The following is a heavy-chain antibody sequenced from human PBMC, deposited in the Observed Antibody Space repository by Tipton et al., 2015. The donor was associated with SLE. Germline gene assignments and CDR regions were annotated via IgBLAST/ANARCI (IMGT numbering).Heavy chain of an antibody. D-gene: IGHD3-3*01. CDR1: GGSISSGSYY. V-gene: IGHV4-61*02. CDR3: ARVQRFLRVPSYYYYMDV. Sequence: TLSLTCTVSGGSISSGSYYWSWIRQPAGKGLEWIGRIYTSGSTNYSPSLKSRVTISVDTSKNQFSLKMRSVTAADTAVYYCARVQRFLRVPSYYYYMDVWGKGTTVTVSS. J-gene: IGHJ6*03. CDR2: IYTSGST.